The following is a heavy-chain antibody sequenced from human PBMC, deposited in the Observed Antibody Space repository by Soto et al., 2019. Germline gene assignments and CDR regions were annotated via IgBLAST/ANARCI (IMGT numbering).Heavy chain of an antibody. CDR3: ARGDSSGWYGMDV. Sequence: LETLSLTCAVSGGSIRRSNRWGWVRQPPGKGLERIGEIYHSGSTNYNPSLKSRVTISVDKSKNQFSLKRSSVIAADTAVYYCARGDSSGWYGMDVWGQGTTVTVSS. J-gene: IGHJ6*02. CDR1: GGSIRRSNR. CDR2: IYHSGST. V-gene: IGHV4-4*02. D-gene: IGHD6-19*01.